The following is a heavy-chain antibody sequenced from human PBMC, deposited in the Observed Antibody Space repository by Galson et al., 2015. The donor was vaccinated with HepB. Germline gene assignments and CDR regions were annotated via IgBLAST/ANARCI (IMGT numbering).Heavy chain of an antibody. J-gene: IGHJ4*02. CDR1: GFSVSSNS. CDR3: AKVRSGYFDY. CDR2: IYSGDNT. D-gene: IGHD3-22*01. Sequence: SLRLSCAASGFSVSSNSMSWVRQAPGKGLEWVSVIYSGDNTYYADSVKGRFTISRDNSKNTLYLQMDSLRAEDTAVYYCAKVRSGYFDYWDQGTLVTVSS. V-gene: IGHV3-53*01.